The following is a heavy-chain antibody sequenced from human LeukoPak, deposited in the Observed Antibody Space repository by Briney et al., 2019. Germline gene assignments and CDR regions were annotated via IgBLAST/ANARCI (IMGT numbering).Heavy chain of an antibody. Sequence: GESLKISCKGSGYSFTTYWIGWVRQMPGKGLEWMGFIYPFDSDTRYSPSFQGQVTISADKSISTAYLQWSSLKASDTAMYYCASTGYYYDSSGPPAYFQHWGQGTLVTVSS. CDR1: GYSFTTYW. V-gene: IGHV5-51*01. CDR3: ASTGYYYDSSGPPAYFQH. J-gene: IGHJ1*01. D-gene: IGHD3-22*01. CDR2: IYPFDSDT.